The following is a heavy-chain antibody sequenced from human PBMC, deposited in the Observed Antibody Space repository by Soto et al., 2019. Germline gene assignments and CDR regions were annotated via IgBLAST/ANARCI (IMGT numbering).Heavy chain of an antibody. J-gene: IGHJ4*02. D-gene: IGHD3-16*01. V-gene: IGHV3-30-3*01. CDR2: ISYDGSDH. Sequence: QVQVVESGGGVVQPGRSLRLSCAASGFTFSNYAMHWVRQAPGKGLEWVAVISYDGSDHYYADSVKGRFTISRDNSKNTLLLQMNSLRTEDTAVYYCAAVYTIDYWGQGTLVTVSS. CDR1: GFTFSNYA. CDR3: AAVYTIDY.